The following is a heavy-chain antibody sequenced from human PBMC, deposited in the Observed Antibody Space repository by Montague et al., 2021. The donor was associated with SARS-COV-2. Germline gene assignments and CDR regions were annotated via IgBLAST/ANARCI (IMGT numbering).Heavy chain of an antibody. D-gene: IGHD6-19*01. CDR1: GDSVSSNSAA. J-gene: IGHJ5*02. CDR3: VRGVDSIGWYPRSNWFDA. CDR2: TYYRSKWYY. Sequence: CAISGDSVSSNSAAWNWIRQSPSRGLEWLGRTYYRSKWYYGYAVSVKSRITINPDTSKNQVSLQLDSVTPEDTAVYYCVRGVDSIGWYPRSNWFDAWGQGTLVIVSS. V-gene: IGHV6-1*01.